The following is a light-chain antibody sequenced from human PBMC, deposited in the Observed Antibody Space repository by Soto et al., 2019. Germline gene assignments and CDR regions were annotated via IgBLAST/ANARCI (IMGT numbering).Light chain of an antibody. CDR3: GTWDSSLSAEV. V-gene: IGLV1-51*01. Sequence: QSVLTPPPSVSAAPGQKVTISCSGRSSNIGNNYVSWYQHLPGTAPKLLIYDNNKPPSGIPDRFSGSKSGTSATLGITGLQTGDEADYYCGTWDSSLSAEVFGTGTKLTVL. J-gene: IGLJ1*01. CDR1: SSNIGNNY. CDR2: DNN.